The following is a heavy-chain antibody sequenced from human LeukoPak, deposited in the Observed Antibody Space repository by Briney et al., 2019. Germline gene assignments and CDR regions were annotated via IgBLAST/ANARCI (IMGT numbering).Heavy chain of an antibody. Sequence: ASVTLSCKASGYTFTSYGISWVRQAPGQGLEWMGWISAYNGNTNYEQKLQGRVTMTTDTSTSTAYMELRSLRSDDTAVYYGARDGSGSYYKRAWDYGGQGTLVAVSA. V-gene: IGHV1-18*01. CDR3: ARDGSGSYYKRAWDY. D-gene: IGHD3-10*01. CDR2: ISAYNGNT. CDR1: GYTFTSYG. J-gene: IGHJ4*02.